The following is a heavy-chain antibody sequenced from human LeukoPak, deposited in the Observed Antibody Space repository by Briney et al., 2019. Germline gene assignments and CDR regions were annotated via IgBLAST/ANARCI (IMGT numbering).Heavy chain of an antibody. CDR2: IYHTGNT. D-gene: IGHD5-18*01. CDR3: AREGYSSGSDWAAAIYYYYMDV. J-gene: IGHJ6*03. Sequence: SETLSLTCTVSGGSINSNSYYWAWVRQPPGKGLEWIGSIYHTGNTYYNPSLESRITMSVDSSKNQFSLKLNSVTAADAAVYYCAREGYSSGSDWAAAIYYYYMDVWGKGTTVTVSS. V-gene: IGHV4-39*02. CDR1: GGSINSNSYY.